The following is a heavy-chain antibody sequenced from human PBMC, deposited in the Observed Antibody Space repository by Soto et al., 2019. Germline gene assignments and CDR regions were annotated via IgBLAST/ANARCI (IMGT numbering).Heavy chain of an antibody. D-gene: IGHD6-19*01. CDR2: IWYDGSNI. CDR3: ARDREQWLVGYYFDY. J-gene: IGHJ4*02. Sequence: QVQLVESGGGVVQPGRSLRLSCAACGFTFRRDGMHWVRQAPGRGLEWVAVIWYDGSNIYYADSVKGRFTISRDNSKDTLDLQMNSLRAEDTAVYYCARDREQWLVGYYFDYWGQGTLVTDSS. V-gene: IGHV3-33*01. CDR1: GFTFRRDG.